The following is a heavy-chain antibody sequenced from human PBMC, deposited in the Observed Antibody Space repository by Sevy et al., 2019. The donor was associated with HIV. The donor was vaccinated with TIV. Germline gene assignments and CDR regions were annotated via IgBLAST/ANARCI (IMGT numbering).Heavy chain of an antibody. CDR3: ARDGEYCTSGVCCWGLFDY. V-gene: IGHV3-33*01. CDR1: GFTFSSYG. CDR2: IWYDESNK. J-gene: IGHJ4*02. D-gene: IGHD2-8*01. Sequence: GGSLRLSCAVSGFTFSSYGMHWVRQAPGKGLEWVAGIWYDESNKYYADSVKGRFTISRDNSKKSLYLQMNSLRAEDTAVYYCARDGEYCTSGVCCWGLFDYWGQGTLVTVSS.